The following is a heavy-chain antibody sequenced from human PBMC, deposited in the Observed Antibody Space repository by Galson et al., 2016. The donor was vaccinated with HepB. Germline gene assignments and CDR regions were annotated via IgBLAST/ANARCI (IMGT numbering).Heavy chain of an antibody. Sequence: SLRLSCAASGFTFRSYWMSWVRQAPGKGLEWVANIKLVGSDKFYVDSVKGRFTISRDNAKNSVYLQMNSLRAEDTAVYYCARRNLLDYWGQGTLVAISS. CDR1: GFTFRSYW. D-gene: IGHD1-14*01. CDR2: IKLVGSDK. V-gene: IGHV3-7*03. J-gene: IGHJ4*02. CDR3: ARRNLLDY.